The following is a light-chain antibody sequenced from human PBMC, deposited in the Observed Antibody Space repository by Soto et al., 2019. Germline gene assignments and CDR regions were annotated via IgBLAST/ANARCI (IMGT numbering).Light chain of an antibody. CDR3: QHYPNWPPYT. V-gene: IGKV3-15*01. J-gene: IGKJ2*01. CDR1: EGVSSN. Sequence: EIVMTQSPATLSVSPGERATLSCRASEGVSSNLAWYQQKPGQAPRLLIYGASTRATDIPARFSGSGSGTEFTLTISSLQSEDFAVYYCQHYPNWPPYTFGQGTKLEIK. CDR2: GAS.